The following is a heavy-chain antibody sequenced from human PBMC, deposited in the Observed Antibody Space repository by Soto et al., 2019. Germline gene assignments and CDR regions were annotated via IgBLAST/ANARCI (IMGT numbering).Heavy chain of an antibody. CDR3: ARAGDRTGYSYGLFDY. V-gene: IGHV4-34*01. D-gene: IGHD5-18*01. J-gene: IGHJ4*02. CDR1: GGSFSGYY. Sequence: PSETLSLTCAVYGGSFSGYYWSWIRQPPGKGLEWIGELNDSGGTNYNASLKSRVSISVDTSKNQFSLKLSFVTAADTAVYYCARAGDRTGYSYGLFDYWGQGTLVTVSS. CDR2: LNDSGGT.